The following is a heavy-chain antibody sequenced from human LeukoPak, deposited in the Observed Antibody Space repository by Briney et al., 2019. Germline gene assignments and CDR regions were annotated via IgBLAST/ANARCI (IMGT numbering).Heavy chain of an antibody. Sequence: GGSLRLSCAASGFTFSSYAMHWVRQAPGKGLEWVAVISYDGSNKYYADSVKGRFTISRDNSKNTLYLQMNSLRAEDTAVYYCARDGYSSGWAYNWFDPWGQGTLVTVSS. D-gene: IGHD6-19*01. V-gene: IGHV3-30*04. CDR1: GFTFSSYA. J-gene: IGHJ5*02. CDR3: ARDGYSSGWAYNWFDP. CDR2: ISYDGSNK.